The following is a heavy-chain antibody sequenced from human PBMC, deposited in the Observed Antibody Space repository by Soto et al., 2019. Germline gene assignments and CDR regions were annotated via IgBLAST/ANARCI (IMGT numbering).Heavy chain of an antibody. Sequence: QVQLVQSGAEVKKPGSSVKVSCKASGGTFSSYAISWVRQAPGQGLEWMGGIIPIFGTANYAQKFQGRVMITADEYTSTAYMELSSLRSEDTAVYYCARVGNEWLVKGGAFDYWGQGTLVTGSS. CDR3: ARVGNEWLVKGGAFDY. CDR2: IIPIFGTA. V-gene: IGHV1-69*01. CDR1: GGTFSSYA. D-gene: IGHD6-19*01. J-gene: IGHJ4*02.